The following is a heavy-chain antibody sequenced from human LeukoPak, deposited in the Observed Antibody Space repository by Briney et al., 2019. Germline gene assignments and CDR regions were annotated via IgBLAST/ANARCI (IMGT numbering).Heavy chain of an antibody. CDR2: IYSGGST. V-gene: IGHV3-66*01. J-gene: IGHJ4*02. D-gene: IGHD3-9*01. Sequence: GGSLRLSCAASGFTVSSNYMSWVRQAPGKGLEWVSVIYSGGSTYYADSVKGRFTISRDNSKNTLYLQMNSLRAEDTAVYYCAKGYYDILTGTPLFDYWGQGTLVTVPS. CDR3: AKGYYDILTGTPLFDY. CDR1: GFTVSSNY.